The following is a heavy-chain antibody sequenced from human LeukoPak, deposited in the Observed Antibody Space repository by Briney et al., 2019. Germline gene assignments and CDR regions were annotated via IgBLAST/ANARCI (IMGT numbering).Heavy chain of an antibody. CDR1: GYSISSGY. CDR3: AKETDAYKDGLAH. CDR2: ISGSGGGT. V-gene: IGHV3-23*01. D-gene: IGHD5-24*01. J-gene: IGHJ4*02. Sequence: PSETLSLTCTVSGYSISSGYFWGWIRQAPGKGLEWVSAISGSGGGTYYADSVKGRFTISRDNSKNTLYLQMNSLRTEDTALYYCAKETDAYKDGLAHWGQGTLVTVSS.